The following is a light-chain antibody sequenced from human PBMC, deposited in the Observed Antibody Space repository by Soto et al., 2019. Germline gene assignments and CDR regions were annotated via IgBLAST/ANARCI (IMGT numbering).Light chain of an antibody. V-gene: IGLV2-14*01. CDR2: HVS. CDR1: SSDVGGYNY. J-gene: IGLJ1*01. Sequence: QSALTQPASVSGSPGQSITISCTGTSSDVGGYNYVSWYQQHPAKAPKLMISHVSNRPSGVSNRFSGSKSGNTASLTISGLQTEDEADYYCSSYTTSSTYVFGTGTKVTV. CDR3: SSYTTSSTYV.